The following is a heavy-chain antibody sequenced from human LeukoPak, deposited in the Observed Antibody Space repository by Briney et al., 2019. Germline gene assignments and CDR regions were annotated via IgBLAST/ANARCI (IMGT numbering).Heavy chain of an antibody. CDR1: GFTFSPYP. V-gene: IGHV3-48*04. D-gene: IGHD3-10*01. CDR3: AKGKVTMVRGVIITTGSMDV. Sequence: GGSLRLSCAASGFTFSPYPMNWVRQAPGKGLEWVSYISGPSDTIHYADSVKGRFTISRDNAKNSLYLQMNSLRAEDTALYYCAKGKVTMVRGVIITTGSMDVWGQGTTVTVSS. J-gene: IGHJ6*02. CDR2: ISGPSDTI.